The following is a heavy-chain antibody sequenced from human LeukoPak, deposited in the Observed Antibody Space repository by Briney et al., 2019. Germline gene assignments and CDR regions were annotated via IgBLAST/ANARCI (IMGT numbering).Heavy chain of an antibody. CDR3: ARQFDY. CDR2: IYYGGNT. J-gene: IGHJ4*02. CDR1: GDSISSRDYH. Sequence: PSETLSLTCTVSGDSISSRDYHWGWVPRAPGKGLEWIGSIYYGGNTYYNPSLKSRVTISVDTSKNQFSLKLNSVTAADTAVYYCARQFDYWGQGTLVTVSS. V-gene: IGHV4-39*01.